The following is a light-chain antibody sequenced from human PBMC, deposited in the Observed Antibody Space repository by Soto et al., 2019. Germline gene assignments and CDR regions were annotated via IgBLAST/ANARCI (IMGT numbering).Light chain of an antibody. CDR1: QSVSNSH. V-gene: IGKV3-20*01. CDR2: GVS. J-gene: IGKJ4*01. Sequence: EIVLRKSPGTLSLSPGERATLSCRASQSVSNSHLAWHQQKPGQAPRLLIFGVSNRAAGIPDRFSGSGSGTDFTLTIYRLEPEDYAVYYCQQYDKSPLTFGGGTKVDIK. CDR3: QQYDKSPLT.